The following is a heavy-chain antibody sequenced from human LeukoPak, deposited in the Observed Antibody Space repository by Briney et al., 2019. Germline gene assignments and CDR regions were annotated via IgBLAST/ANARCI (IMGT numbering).Heavy chain of an antibody. CDR1: GYTFTSYY. CDR2: INPTGGST. J-gene: IGHJ5*02. V-gene: IGHV1-46*01. D-gene: IGHD1-26*01. CDR3: ARDNSVGDNAWWFDP. Sequence: GAPVKVSCKASGYTFTSYYMHWVRQAPGQGLEWMGLINPTGGSTGYAQKFQGRVTMTRDMSTSTDYMELSSLRSEDTAIYYCARDNSVGDNAWWFDPWSQGTLVTVSS.